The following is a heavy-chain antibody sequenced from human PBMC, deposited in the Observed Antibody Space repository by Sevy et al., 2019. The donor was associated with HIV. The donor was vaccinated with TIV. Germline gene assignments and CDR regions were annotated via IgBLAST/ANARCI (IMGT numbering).Heavy chain of an antibody. CDR1: DGSFSGYY. V-gene: IGHV4-34*01. Sequence: SQTLSLTCAVHDGSFSGYYWNWIRQLPGKGLEWIGEINESGITYYNPSLKSRVTISVDTSKKQFSLRLNSVTAADTAVYFCARSPPVVVVPGAPSWFDPWGQGTLVTVSS. CDR2: INESGIT. J-gene: IGHJ5*02. CDR3: ARSPPVVVVPGAPSWFDP. D-gene: IGHD2-2*01.